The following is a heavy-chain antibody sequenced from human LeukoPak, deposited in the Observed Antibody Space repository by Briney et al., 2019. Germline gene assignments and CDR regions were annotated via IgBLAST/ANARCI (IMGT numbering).Heavy chain of an antibody. D-gene: IGHD3-22*01. V-gene: IGHV1-69*13. CDR1: GGTFSSYA. J-gene: IGHJ4*02. CDR2: IIPIFGTA. Sequence: SVKVSCKASGGTFSSYAISWVRQAPGQGLEWMGGIIPIFGTANYAQKFQGRVTITADESTSTAYMELSSLRSEDTAVYYCARVGWSYDSSGYYGYWGQGTLVTVSS. CDR3: ARVGWSYDSSGYYGY.